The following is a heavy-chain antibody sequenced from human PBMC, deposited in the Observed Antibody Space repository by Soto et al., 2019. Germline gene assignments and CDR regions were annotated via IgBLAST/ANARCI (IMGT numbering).Heavy chain of an antibody. Sequence: QLQLQESGSGLVKPSQTLSLTCAVSGGSISGTTYSWSWIRQPPGKGLEWIGYIYDSGNTYYNPSLKRQFSISVNRSKNQFSLKLGSVTAADTAGYYCARGQGAAAGHSNFDYWGQGALVTVSS. V-gene: IGHV4-30-2*01. CDR3: ARGQGAAAGHSNFDY. D-gene: IGHD6-13*01. J-gene: IGHJ4*02. CDR1: GGSISGTTYS. CDR2: IYDSGNT.